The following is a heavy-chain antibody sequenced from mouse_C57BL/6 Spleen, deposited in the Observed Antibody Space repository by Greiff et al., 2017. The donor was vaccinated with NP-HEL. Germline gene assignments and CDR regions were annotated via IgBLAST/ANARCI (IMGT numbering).Heavy chain of an antibody. V-gene: IGHV1-72*01. J-gene: IGHJ3*01. Sequence: QVQLKQPGAELVKPGASVKLSCKASGSTLTTYWLHGVQQGLGEGLEGMGRIVPNSGGIKYNEKFKSKATLTVDKPSSTAYMQLSSLTSEDSAVYYCARGTTEGTWFAYWGQGTLVTVSA. D-gene: IGHD1-1*01. CDR2: IVPNSGGI. CDR1: GSTLTTYW. CDR3: ARGTTEGTWFAY.